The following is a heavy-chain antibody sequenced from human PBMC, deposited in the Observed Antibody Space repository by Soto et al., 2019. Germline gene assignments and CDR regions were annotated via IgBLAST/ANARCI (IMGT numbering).Heavy chain of an antibody. CDR3: ATSSSAYSSSSYYYYGMDV. J-gene: IGHJ6*02. CDR1: GFTFSSYA. V-gene: IGHV3-30-3*01. CDR2: ISYDGGNK. Sequence: QSGGSLRLSCAASGFTFSSYAMHWVRQAPGKGLEWVAVISYDGGNKYYADSVKGRFTISRDNSKNTLYLQMNSLRAEDTAVYYCATSSSAYSSSSYYYYGMDVWGQGTTVTVSS. D-gene: IGHD6-6*01.